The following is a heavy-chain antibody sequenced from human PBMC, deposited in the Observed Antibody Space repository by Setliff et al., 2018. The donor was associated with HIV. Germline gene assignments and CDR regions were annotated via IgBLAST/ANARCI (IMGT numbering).Heavy chain of an antibody. J-gene: IGHJ4*02. CDR2: MSYDGNNK. D-gene: IGHD5-18*01. CDR1: GFAFSSYS. V-gene: IGHV3-30*12. Sequence: LRLSCAASGFAFSSYSMNWVRQAPGKGLEWVAVMSYDGNNKYYADSVKGRFTISRDNSKNTLFLQMNSLRAEDTAVYYCASIELAAMVPVDYWGQGTLVTVSS. CDR3: ASIELAAMVPVDY.